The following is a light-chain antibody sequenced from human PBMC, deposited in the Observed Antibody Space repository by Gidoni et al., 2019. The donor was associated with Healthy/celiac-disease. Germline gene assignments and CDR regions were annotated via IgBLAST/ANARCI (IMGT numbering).Light chain of an antibody. CDR3: QQSYSTPPYT. CDR2: AAS. V-gene: IGKV1-39*01. J-gene: IGKJ2*01. Sequence: DIQMTQSPSSLSASVGDRVTITCRASQSISSYLNWYQQKPWKAPKLLIYAASSLQSGVPSMFSGSGSGTDFTLTISSLQPEDFATYYCQQSYSTPPYTFGQXTKLEIK. CDR1: QSISSY.